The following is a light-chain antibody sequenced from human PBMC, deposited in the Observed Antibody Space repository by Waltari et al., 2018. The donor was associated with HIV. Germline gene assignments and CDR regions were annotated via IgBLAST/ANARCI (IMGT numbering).Light chain of an antibody. J-gene: IGLJ3*02. Sequence: QLVLTQSPSASASLGASVKLTCTLSSAHSSYAIAWHQQQPEKGPRYLMKVNSDGSYRKGDGIPDRFSGSSSGAERYLIISSLQSEDEADYYCQTWGTGIRVFGGGTKLTVL. CDR3: QTWGTGIRV. CDR1: SAHSSYA. CDR2: VNSDGSY. V-gene: IGLV4-69*01.